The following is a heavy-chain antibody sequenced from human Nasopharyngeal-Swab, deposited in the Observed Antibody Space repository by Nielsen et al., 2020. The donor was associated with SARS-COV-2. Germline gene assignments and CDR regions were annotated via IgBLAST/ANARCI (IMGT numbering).Heavy chain of an antibody. D-gene: IGHD2-15*01. V-gene: IGHV1-46*01. J-gene: IGHJ5*02. CDR2: IHPGGGSA. CDR3: ARGGDPREVVAATDCFDP. CDR1: GYTFTRYY. Sequence: ASVPVSRKASGYTFTRYYIHWVRQAPAQGLEGMGRIHPGGGSARYSQNFQGRVTMTRDKSTRKVYMELSSLRSEDPAVYYCARGGDPREVVAATDCFDPWGQGTLVTVSS.